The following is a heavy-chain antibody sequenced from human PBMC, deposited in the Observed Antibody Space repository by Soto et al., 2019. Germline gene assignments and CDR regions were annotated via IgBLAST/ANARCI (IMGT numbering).Heavy chain of an antibody. J-gene: IGHJ6*02. V-gene: IGHV1-2*04. CDR1: GYTFTGYY. CDR2: INPNSGGT. CDR3: ARALQIFDITMVRGPPYYYYYYGMDV. D-gene: IGHD3-10*01. Sequence: ASVKVSCKSSGYTFTGYYIHWVRQAPGQGLEWMGWINPNSGGTNYAQKFQGWVTMTRDTSISTAYMELSRLRSDDTAVYYCARALQIFDITMVRGPPYYYYYYGMDVWGQGTTVTVSS.